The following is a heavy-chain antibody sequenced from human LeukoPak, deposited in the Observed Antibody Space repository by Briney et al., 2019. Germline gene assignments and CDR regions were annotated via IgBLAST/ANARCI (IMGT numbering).Heavy chain of an antibody. J-gene: IGHJ6*02. CDR3: ARHLVATTYGMDV. CDR2: IYYSGST. D-gene: IGHD5-24*01. Sequence: SETLSLTCTVSGGSISSSSYYWGWIRQPPGKGLEWIGSIYYSGSTYYNPSLKSRVTISVDTSKNQFSLKLSSVTAADAAVYYCARHLVATTYGMDVWGQGTTVTVSS. V-gene: IGHV4-39*01. CDR1: GGSISSSSYY.